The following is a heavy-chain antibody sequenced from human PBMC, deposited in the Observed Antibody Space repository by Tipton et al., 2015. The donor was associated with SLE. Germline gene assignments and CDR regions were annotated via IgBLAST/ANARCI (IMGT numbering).Heavy chain of an antibody. CDR1: GYSISSGYY. V-gene: IGHV4-38-2*02. Sequence: TLSLTCTVSGYSISSGYYWSWIRQPPGKGLEWIGEINHSGSTNYNPSLKSRVTISVDTSKNQFSLKLSSVTAADTAVYYCARRRRAAAGRSYWYFDLWGRGTLVTVSS. CDR3: ARRRRAAAGRSYWYFDL. CDR2: INHSGST. J-gene: IGHJ2*01. D-gene: IGHD6-13*01.